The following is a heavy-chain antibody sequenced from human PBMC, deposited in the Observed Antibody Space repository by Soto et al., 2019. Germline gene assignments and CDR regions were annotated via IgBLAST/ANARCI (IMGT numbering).Heavy chain of an antibody. D-gene: IGHD3-3*01. CDR3: ARGAPYTFWSGYYTTWFDP. J-gene: IGHJ5*02. V-gene: IGHV3-21*01. Sequence: GGSLRLSCAASGFIFSNYGMNWVRQAPGKGLEWVSSISSSSSYIYYADSVKGRFTISRDNANNSLYLEMNSLRAEDTAVYYCARGAPYTFWSGYYTTWFDPWGQGTLVTVSS. CDR1: GFIFSNYG. CDR2: ISSSSSYI.